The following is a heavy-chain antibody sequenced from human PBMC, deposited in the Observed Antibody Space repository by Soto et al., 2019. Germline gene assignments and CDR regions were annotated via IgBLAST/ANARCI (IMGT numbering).Heavy chain of an antibody. CDR3: ARGGSRYCRSKSCSLLDY. J-gene: IGHJ4*02. D-gene: IGHD2-2*01. Sequence: QVQLQQWGAGLLKPSETLSLTCAVYGGSFSGYYWSWIRQPPGKGLEWIGEINHSGSTNYNPSLRSRVTISVDKAKKQFPLNLSSVTAADTAVYYCARGGSRYCRSKSCSLLDYWGQGALVTVSS. CDR2: INHSGST. CDR1: GGSFSGYY. V-gene: IGHV4-34*01.